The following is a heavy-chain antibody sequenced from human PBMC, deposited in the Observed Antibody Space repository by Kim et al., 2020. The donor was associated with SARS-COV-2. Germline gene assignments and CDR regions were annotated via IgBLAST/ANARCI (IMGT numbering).Heavy chain of an antibody. D-gene: IGHD5-18*01. Sequence: AESVKGRFPISRDKAKNTLYLQMNSLRAEDTAVYYCAKAKWIQLWSSFDYWGQGTLVTVSS. V-gene: IGHV3-23*01. CDR3: AKAKWIQLWSSFDY. J-gene: IGHJ4*02.